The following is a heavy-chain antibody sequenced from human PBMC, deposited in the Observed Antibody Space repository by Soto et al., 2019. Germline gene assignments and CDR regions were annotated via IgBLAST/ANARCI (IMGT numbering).Heavy chain of an antibody. J-gene: IGHJ6*02. V-gene: IGHV4-31*11. CDR1: GGSVSGDDLY. CDR2: VYHTGTT. CDR3: ARALVTDYNSRDYHYYFAMDV. D-gene: IGHD3-22*01. Sequence: PSETLSLTCAVYGGSVSGDDLYWSWIRHLPGKGLEWIANVYHTGTTYYNPSLKSRVSMSVDTSQNQFSLILASVTAADTAVYYCARALVTDYNSRDYHYYFAMDVWGQGTSVTVSS.